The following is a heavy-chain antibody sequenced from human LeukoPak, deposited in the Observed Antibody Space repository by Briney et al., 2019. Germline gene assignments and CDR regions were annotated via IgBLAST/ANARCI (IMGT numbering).Heavy chain of an antibody. V-gene: IGHV3-23*01. CDR3: AKNVMYSSSAVDY. CDR1: GFTFSSYA. CDR2: ISLGGVNT. J-gene: IGHJ4*02. Sequence: PGGSLRLSCAAPGFTFSSYAMSWVRQAPGKGLEWVSAISLGGVNTYYADSVKGRFTVSRVNSKNTLYLQMNSLRVEDTAVYYCAKNVMYSSSAVDYWGQGTLVTVSS. D-gene: IGHD6-6*01.